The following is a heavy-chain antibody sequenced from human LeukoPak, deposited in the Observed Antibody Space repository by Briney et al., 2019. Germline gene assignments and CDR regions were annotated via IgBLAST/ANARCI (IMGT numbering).Heavy chain of an antibody. D-gene: IGHD6-19*01. V-gene: IGHV4-30-4*07. Sequence: SETLSLTCAVSGGSISSGGYSWSWIRQPPGKGLEWIGYIYYSGSTYYNPSLKSRVTISVDTSKNQFSLKLSSVTAADTAVYYCASELYSSGWYADAFDIWGQGTMVTVSS. CDR2: IYYSGST. J-gene: IGHJ3*02. CDR3: ASELYSSGWYADAFDI. CDR1: GGSISSGGYS.